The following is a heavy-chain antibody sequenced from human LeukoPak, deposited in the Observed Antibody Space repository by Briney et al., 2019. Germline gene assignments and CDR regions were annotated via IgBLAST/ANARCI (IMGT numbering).Heavy chain of an antibody. CDR1: GHPVSSYY. Sequence: PSETLTLTCTVSGHPVSSYYWSWIRQPPGKGLEWIAYIYYSGSTKYNPSLKSRVTISLDRSKNQFSLKLRSVTAADTAVYYCARLQVHCGGDCYTRWFDPWGQGTLVTVSS. D-gene: IGHD2-21*02. CDR2: IYYSGST. V-gene: IGHV4-59*08. J-gene: IGHJ5*02. CDR3: ARLQVHCGGDCYTRWFDP.